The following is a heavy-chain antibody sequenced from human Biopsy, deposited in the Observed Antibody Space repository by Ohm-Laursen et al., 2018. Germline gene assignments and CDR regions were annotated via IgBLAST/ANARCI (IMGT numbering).Heavy chain of an antibody. CDR2: ISNSGRP. D-gene: IGHD1-20*01. CDR3: ARVDRYNFDHYIMDA. V-gene: IGHV4-61*01. CDR1: GGSVSSGSYY. Sequence: GTLSLTCSVSGGSVSSGSYYWSWIRPPPGKGLEWIGYISNSGRPNYNPSLKGRVVISVDRSRNQFFLKLTSATAADTAIYYCARVDRYNFDHYIMDAWGRGTTVTVSS. J-gene: IGHJ6*02.